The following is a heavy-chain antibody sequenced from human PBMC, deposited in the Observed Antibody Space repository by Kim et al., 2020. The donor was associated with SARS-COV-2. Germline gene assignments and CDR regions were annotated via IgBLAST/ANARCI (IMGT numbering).Heavy chain of an antibody. CDR3: ARAVSSAWTLRDWFDP. J-gene: IGHJ5*02. V-gene: IGHV4-4*02. D-gene: IGHD6-19*01. CDR2: ISPSGST. CDR1: GASISTSNW. Sequence: SETLSLTCAVSGASISTSNWWSWVRQPPGKGLEWIGEISPSGSTNYSPSLKSRLTLSIDKSKNLFSLNLNSVTAADTAVYYCARAVSSAWTLRDWFDPWGQGARVTGSS.